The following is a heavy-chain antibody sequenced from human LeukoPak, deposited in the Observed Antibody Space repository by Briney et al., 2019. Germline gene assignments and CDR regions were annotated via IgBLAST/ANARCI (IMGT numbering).Heavy chain of an antibody. CDR1: GYTFTNYG. V-gene: IGHV1-3*04. Sequence: VASVKVSCKTSGYTFTNYGMHWVRQAPRQCLEWMGWINTGNGNTKSSQKFQDRVALTRDTSASTAYMELNSLSSEDTAVYYCARVPLHDASGRYYPHWGQGTLVTVSS. CDR3: ARVPLHDASGRYYPH. J-gene: IGHJ1*01. CDR2: INTGNGNT. D-gene: IGHD3-22*01.